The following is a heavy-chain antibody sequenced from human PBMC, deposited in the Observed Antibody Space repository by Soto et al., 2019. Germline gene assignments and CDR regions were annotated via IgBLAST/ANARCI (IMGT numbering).Heavy chain of an antibody. J-gene: IGHJ4*02. CDR2: IGSDGRST. V-gene: IGHV3-74*01. D-gene: IGHD4-17*01. Sequence: EVQLVESGGDLVQPGGSLRLSCAASGFTFSSYWMHWVRQAPGEGLVWVSRIGSDGRSTDHADSVKGRFTISRDNAKNTLYLQMSSLRAEETAVYFCARVSIGHYGVFDYWGQGTLVTVSS. CDR3: ARVSIGHYGVFDY. CDR1: GFTFSSYW.